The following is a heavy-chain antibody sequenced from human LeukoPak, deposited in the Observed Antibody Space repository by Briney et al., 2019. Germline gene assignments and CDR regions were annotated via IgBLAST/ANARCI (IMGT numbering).Heavy chain of an antibody. J-gene: IGHJ4*02. CDR2: IYTSGST. Sequence: PSETLSLTCAVSGGSISSGSYYWSWIRQPAGKGLEWIGRIYTSGSTNYNPSLKRRVTISVDTSKNQFSLKLSSVTAADTAVYYCARDLYYYDSSVGYWGQGTLVTVSS. CDR3: ARDLYYYDSSVGY. CDR1: GGSISSGSYY. D-gene: IGHD3-22*01. V-gene: IGHV4-61*02.